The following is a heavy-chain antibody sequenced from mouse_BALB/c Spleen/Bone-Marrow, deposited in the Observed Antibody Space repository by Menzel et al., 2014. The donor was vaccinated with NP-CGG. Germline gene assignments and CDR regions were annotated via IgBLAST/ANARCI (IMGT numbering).Heavy chain of an antibody. CDR2: IYPGDGET. V-gene: IGHV1-80*01. CDR3: ARKYGDD. J-gene: IGHJ2*01. CDR1: GYPFSSYW. D-gene: IGHD2-10*02. Sequence: QVQLQQSGAELVRPGSSVKISCKASGYPFSSYWMNWVKQRPGQGLEWIGQIYPGDGETNYNGKFKGNATLTADKSSSTAYMQLISLTSEDSAVYFCARKYGDDWGQGATLTVSS.